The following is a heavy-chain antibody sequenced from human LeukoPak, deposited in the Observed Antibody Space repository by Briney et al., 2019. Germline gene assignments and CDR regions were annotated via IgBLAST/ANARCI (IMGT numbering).Heavy chain of an antibody. CDR1: GDSTSSSAW. CDR3: ARVLTTLTKYERGTFDL. CDR2: ISRRGST. J-gene: IGHJ4*02. D-gene: IGHD4-17*01. V-gene: IGHV4-4*02. Sequence: SGTLSLTCAVSGDSTSSSAWWSWARQPPEKGLEWIGEISRRGSTNYNSSLKSRVTMSIDNSRNQFSLSLSSVTAADTALYFCARVLTTLTKYERGTFDLWGRGTLVIVSS.